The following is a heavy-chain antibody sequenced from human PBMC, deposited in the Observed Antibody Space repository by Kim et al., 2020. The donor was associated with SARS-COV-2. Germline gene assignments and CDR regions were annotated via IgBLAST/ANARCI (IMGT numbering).Heavy chain of an antibody. D-gene: IGHD5-18*01. CDR2: GTT. CDR3: TRYSYGPFDY. Sequence: GTTAYAASVQGRFTISRDDYRRIAYLQMNSLKTEDTAVYYCTRYSYGPFDYWGQGTLVTVSS. J-gene: IGHJ4*02. V-gene: IGHV3-49*02.